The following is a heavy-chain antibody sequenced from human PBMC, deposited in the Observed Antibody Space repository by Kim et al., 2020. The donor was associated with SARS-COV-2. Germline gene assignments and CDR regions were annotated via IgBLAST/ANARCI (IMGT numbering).Heavy chain of an antibody. V-gene: IGHV1-24*01. CDR2: FDPEDGET. Sequence: ASVKVSCKVSGYTLTELSMHWVLQAPGKGLEWMGGFDPEDGETIYAQKFQGRVTMTEDTSTDTAYMELSSLRSEDTAVYYCATGAPGYYDSSGYYWYFDLWGRGTLVTVSS. CDR3: ATGAPGYYDSSGYYWYFDL. J-gene: IGHJ2*01. CDR1: GYTLTELS. D-gene: IGHD3-22*01.